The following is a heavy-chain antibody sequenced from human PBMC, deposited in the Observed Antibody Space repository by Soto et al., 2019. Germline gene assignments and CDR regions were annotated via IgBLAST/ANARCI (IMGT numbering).Heavy chain of an antibody. V-gene: IGHV1-18*04. Sequence: QVQLVQSGAEVKKPGASVKVSCKASGYSFSTYSFSWVRQAPGQGLEWMGWIGAFNGNTNYAQKFQGRVTMTTDTSTTTVYMELGSRTSDDTAVYYCARAVGAALDYWGQGTLVTVSS. D-gene: IGHD6-25*01. CDR3: ARAVGAALDY. J-gene: IGHJ4*02. CDR2: IGAFNGNT. CDR1: GYSFSTYS.